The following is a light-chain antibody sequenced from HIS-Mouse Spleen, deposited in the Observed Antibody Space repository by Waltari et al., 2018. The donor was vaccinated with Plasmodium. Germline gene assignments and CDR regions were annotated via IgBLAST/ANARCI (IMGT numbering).Light chain of an antibody. Sequence: DIQITQSPSSLSASVGDRVTITCRASQSISNYLNWYQQKPGNAPKVLIYAASTLQSGVPVRFSGSGSGTDFNLTISSLQPEDFATYYCQQSYSTWTFGQGTKVEIK. J-gene: IGKJ1*01. CDR2: AAS. V-gene: IGKV1-39*01. CDR1: QSISNY. CDR3: QQSYSTWT.